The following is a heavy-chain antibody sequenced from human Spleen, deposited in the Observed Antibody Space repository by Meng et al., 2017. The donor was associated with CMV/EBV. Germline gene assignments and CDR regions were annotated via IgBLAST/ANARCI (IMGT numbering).Heavy chain of an antibody. V-gene: IGHV4-59*01. CDR1: GFTFSSYW. CDR2: IYYSGST. CDR3: ARRDGYSTFDY. J-gene: IGHJ4*02. D-gene: IGHD5-24*01. Sequence: ESLKISCAASGFTFSSYWMSWVRQAPGKGLEWIGYIYYSGSTNYNPSLKSRVTISVDTSKNQFSLKLSSVTAADTAVYYCARRDGYSTFDYWGQGTLVTVSS.